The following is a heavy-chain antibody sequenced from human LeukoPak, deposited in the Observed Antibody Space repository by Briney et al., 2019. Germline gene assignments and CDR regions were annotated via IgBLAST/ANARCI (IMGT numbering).Heavy chain of an antibody. D-gene: IGHD1-7*01. V-gene: IGHV1-2*02. CDR2: INPNSGGT. J-gene: IGHJ3*02. CDR3: AVSFGTTYAFDI. Sequence: GWINPNSGGTNYAQKFQGRVTMTRDTSISTAYMELSRLRSDDTAVYYCAVSFGTTYAFDIWGQGTMVTVSS.